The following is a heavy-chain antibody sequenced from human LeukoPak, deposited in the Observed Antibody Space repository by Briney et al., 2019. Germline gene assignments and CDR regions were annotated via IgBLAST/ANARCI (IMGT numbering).Heavy chain of an antibody. V-gene: IGHV4-39*01. CDR1: GGSISSSSYY. D-gene: IGHD3-10*01. CDR3: ARHVGSYGSGSYPGYYYYYMDV. J-gene: IGHJ6*03. Sequence: SETLSLTCTVSGGSISSSSYYWGWIRQPPGKGLEWIGSIYYSGSTYYNPSLKSRVTISVDTTKNQFSLKLSSVTAADTAVYYCARHVGSYGSGSYPGYYYYYMDVWGKGTTVTISS. CDR2: IYYSGST.